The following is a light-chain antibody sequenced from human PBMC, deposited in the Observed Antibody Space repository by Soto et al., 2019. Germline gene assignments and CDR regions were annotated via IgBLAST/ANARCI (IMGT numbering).Light chain of an antibody. Sequence: DIQMTQSPSTLSASVGDRVTITCRASQIITSWLAWYQQKPGKAPKLLIYKASTLERGVPSRCSGSGSGTEFTLTISNLQPDDFATYYCQQSKTFGQGTKVEIK. CDR2: KAS. V-gene: IGKV1-5*03. J-gene: IGKJ1*01. CDR3: QQSKT. CDR1: QIITSW.